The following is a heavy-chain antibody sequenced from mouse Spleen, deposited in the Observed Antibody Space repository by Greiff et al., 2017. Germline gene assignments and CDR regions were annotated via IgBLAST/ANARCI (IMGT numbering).Heavy chain of an antibody. D-gene: IGHD2-2*01. V-gene: IGHV1-64*01. CDR3: ARYGYDGYAMDY. Sequence: QVQLKQPGAELVKPGASVKLSCKASGYTFTSYWMHWVKQRPGQGLEWIGMIHPNSGSTNYNEKFKSKATLTVDKSSSTAYMQLSSLTSEDSAVYYCARYGYDGYAMDYWGQGTSVTVSS. CDR2: IHPNSGST. J-gene: IGHJ4*01. CDR1: GYTFTSYW.